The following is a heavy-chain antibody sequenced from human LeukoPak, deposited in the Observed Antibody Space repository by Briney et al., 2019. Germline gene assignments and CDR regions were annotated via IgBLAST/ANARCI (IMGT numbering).Heavy chain of an antibody. CDR3: ARIGCYCTYGVCLCRWSTYYFDY. Sequence: GGSLRLSCAASGFTFSSYWMSWVRQAPGKGLEWVANIKQDGSEKYYVDSVKGRFTISRDDAKNSLYLQMNSLRAEDTAVYYCARIGCYCTYGVCLCRWSTYYFDYCGQGTLVTVSS. J-gene: IGHJ4*02. V-gene: IGHV3-7*03. CDR2: IKQDGSEK. CDR1: GFTFSSYW. D-gene: IGHD2-8*01.